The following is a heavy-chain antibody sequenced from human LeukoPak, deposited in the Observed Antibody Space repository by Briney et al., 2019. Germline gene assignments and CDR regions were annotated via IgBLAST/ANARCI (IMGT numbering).Heavy chain of an antibody. D-gene: IGHD1-26*01. J-gene: IGHJ3*02. CDR1: GFSFSTYD. CDR3: SRGNYFAFDI. CDR2: ISTSSGTI. V-gene: IGHV3-48*02. Sequence: GGSLRLSCAASGFSFSTYDMDWARQAPGKELEWISYISTSSGTIYYADSVKGRFTISRDNAKNSLYLQMSSLRDEDTAVYYCSRGNYFAFDIWGQGTMVTVSS.